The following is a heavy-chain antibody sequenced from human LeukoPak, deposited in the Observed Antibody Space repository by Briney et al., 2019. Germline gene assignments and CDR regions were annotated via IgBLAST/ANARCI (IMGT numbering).Heavy chain of an antibody. CDR2: IHPEGNEK. CDR1: GFTFSNFW. D-gene: IGHD1-1*01. J-gene: IGHJ4*02. CDR3: ARGDDFSGDH. V-gene: IGHV3-7*04. Sequence: GGSLRLSCAVSGFTFSNFWMSWVRQAPGRGLEWVANIHPEGNEKYHVESVEGRFTISRDNAKNLLFLQMNGLRVEDTAVYYCARGDDFSGDHWGQGTLVTVSS.